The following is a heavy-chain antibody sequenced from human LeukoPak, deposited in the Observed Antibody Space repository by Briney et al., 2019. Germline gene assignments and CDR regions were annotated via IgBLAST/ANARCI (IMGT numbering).Heavy chain of an antibody. V-gene: IGHV3-23*01. Sequence: GGSLKLSCTASGFAFSSYAMSWVRQAPGVGLEWVSAIDGGGGRTWHADSVRGRFTISRDNSKNTLFMQMNSLRAEDTAVYYCAKDFYDSSGSRYDYWGQGTLVTVSS. CDR1: GFAFSSYA. CDR2: IDGGGGRT. D-gene: IGHD3-22*01. CDR3: AKDFYDSSGSRYDY. J-gene: IGHJ4*02.